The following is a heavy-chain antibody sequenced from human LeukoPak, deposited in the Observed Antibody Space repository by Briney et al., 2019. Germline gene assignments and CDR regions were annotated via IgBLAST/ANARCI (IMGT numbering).Heavy chain of an antibody. CDR3: AKDMLPRLVAAGVDY. V-gene: IGHV3-9*01. J-gene: IGHJ4*02. D-gene: IGHD6-13*01. CDR1: GFTFDDYA. CDR2: ISWNSGSI. Sequence: QSGGSLRLSCAASGFTFDDYAMHWVRQAPGKGLEWVSGISWNSGSIGYADSVKGRFTISRDNAKNSLYPQMNSLRAEDTALYYCAKDMLPRLVAAGVDYWGQGTLVTVSS.